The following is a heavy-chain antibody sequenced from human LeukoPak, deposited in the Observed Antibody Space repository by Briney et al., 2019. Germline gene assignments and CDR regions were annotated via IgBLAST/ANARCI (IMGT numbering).Heavy chain of an antibody. CDR3: ARDPAGAGIYYDY. J-gene: IGHJ4*02. Sequence: GVSLRLSCVASGFTFSTYSMNWVRQAPGKGLEWISYISSGGGTTHYADSVKGRFTISRDNAQNSLYLQMNSLRAEDTAMYYCARDPAGAGIYYDYWGQGTLVTVFS. V-gene: IGHV3-48*01. CDR2: ISSGGGTT. CDR1: GFTFSTYS. D-gene: IGHD6-19*01.